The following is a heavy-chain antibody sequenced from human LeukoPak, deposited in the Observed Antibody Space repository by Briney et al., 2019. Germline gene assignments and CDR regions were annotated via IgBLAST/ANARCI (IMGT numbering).Heavy chain of an antibody. D-gene: IGHD3-10*02. V-gene: IGHV3-30*02. CDR1: GFTFSTYG. CDR3: AELGITMIGGV. Sequence: GGSLRLSCAASGFTFSTYGMHWVRQAPGKGLEWVAFIRYDGNDKYYADSVKGRFTISRDNSKNTLYLQMNSLRTEDTAVYYCAELGITMIGGVWGKGTTVTISS. J-gene: IGHJ6*04. CDR2: IRYDGNDK.